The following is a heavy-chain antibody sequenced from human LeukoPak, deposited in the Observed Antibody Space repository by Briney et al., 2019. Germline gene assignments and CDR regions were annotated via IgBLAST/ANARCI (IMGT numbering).Heavy chain of an antibody. J-gene: IGHJ4*02. CDR3: ARVMGELSPFDY. CDR1: GYTFTGYY. D-gene: IGHD3-16*02. Sequence: ASVKVSCKASGYTFTGYYMHWVRQAPGQGLEWMGRINPNSGGTNYAQKFQGRVTMTRDTSISTAYMGLSRLRSDDTAVYYCARVMGELSPFDYWGQGTLVTVSS. V-gene: IGHV1-2*06. CDR2: INPNSGGT.